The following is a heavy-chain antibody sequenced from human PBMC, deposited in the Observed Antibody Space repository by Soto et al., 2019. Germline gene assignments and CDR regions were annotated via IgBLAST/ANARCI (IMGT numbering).Heavy chain of an antibody. CDR1: GGSISSSSYY. J-gene: IGHJ5*02. CDR3: ARLVSLFDFCSGYYYGWFDP. V-gene: IGHV4-39*01. CDR2: IYYSGST. D-gene: IGHD3-3*01. Sequence: SETLSLTCTVSGGSISSSSYYWGWIRQPPGKGLEWIGSIYYSGSTYYNPSLKSRVTISVDTSKNQFSLKLSSVTAADTAVYYFARLVSLFDFCSGYYYGWFDPWGQRTLVTVCS.